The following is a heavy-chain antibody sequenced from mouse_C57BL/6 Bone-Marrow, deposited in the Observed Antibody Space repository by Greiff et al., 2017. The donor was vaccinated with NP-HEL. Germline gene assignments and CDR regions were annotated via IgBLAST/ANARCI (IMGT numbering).Heavy chain of an antibody. J-gene: IGHJ4*01. CDR2: IWSDGST. Sequence: VQLVESGPGLVAPSQSLSITCTVSGFSLTSYGVHWVRQPPGKGLEWLVVIWSDGSTTYNSALKSRLSISKDNSKSQVFLKMNSLQTDDTAMYYCARHVTTVVADYYAMDYWGQGTSVTVSS. CDR1: GFSLTSYG. CDR3: ARHVTTVVADYYAMDY. V-gene: IGHV2-6-1*01. D-gene: IGHD1-1*01.